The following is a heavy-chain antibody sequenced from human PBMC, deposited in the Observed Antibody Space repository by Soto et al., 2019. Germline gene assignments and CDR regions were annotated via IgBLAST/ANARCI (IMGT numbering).Heavy chain of an antibody. Sequence: PGGSLRLSCAAPGFTVSSNYMSWVRQAPGKGLEWVSVIYSGGSTYYADSVKGRFTISRDNSKNTLYLQMNSLRAEDTAVYYCARVLSTYYYGSGSYGKIPGPIDYYYYYMDVWGKGTTVTVSS. D-gene: IGHD3-10*01. CDR3: ARVLSTYYYGSGSYGKIPGPIDYYYYYMDV. CDR1: GFTVSSNY. V-gene: IGHV3-66*01. J-gene: IGHJ6*03. CDR2: IYSGGST.